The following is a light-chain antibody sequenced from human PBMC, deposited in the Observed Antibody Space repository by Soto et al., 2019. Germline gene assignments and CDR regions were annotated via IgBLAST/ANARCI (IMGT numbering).Light chain of an antibody. Sequence: DIQMTQSPSTLSASVGDRVTITCRASQSINNWLAGYQQKPGKYPKLLIYKASNLDIGVPSRFSGSGSGTEFTLTISSLQPDDFSTYYCQPYDTYWTFGQGTKVEIK. CDR2: KAS. CDR1: QSINNW. V-gene: IGKV1-5*03. CDR3: QPYDTYWT. J-gene: IGKJ1*01.